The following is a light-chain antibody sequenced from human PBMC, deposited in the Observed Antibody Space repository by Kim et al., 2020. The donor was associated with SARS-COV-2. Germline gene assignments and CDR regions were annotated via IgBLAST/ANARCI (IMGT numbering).Light chain of an antibody. CDR1: SLRSYY. V-gene: IGLV3-19*01. CDR3: NSRDSGDKVI. Sequence: VALGQTVRITCQGDSLRSYYATWYQQKPGQAPILVIYGKNNRPSGIPDRFSGSSSGNTASLTITGVQAEDEADYYCNSRDSGDKVIFGGGTQLTVL. CDR2: GKN. J-gene: IGLJ2*01.